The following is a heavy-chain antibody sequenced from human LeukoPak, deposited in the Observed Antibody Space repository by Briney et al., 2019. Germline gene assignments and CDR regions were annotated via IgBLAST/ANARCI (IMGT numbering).Heavy chain of an antibody. D-gene: IGHD3-22*01. Sequence: GGSLRLSCAASGFTFSNYAMIWVRQAPGKGLEWVSTFTGSDSSTFYADSVKGRFTISRDNSKNTLYLQMNSLRAEDTAVYYCAKDLAYYDSSGYPAEYFQHWGQGTLVTVSS. J-gene: IGHJ1*01. CDR2: FTGSDSST. V-gene: IGHV3-23*01. CDR1: GFTFSNYA. CDR3: AKDLAYYDSSGYPAEYFQH.